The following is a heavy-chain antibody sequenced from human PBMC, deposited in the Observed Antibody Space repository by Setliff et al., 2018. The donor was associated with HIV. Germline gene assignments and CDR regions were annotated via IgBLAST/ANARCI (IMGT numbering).Heavy chain of an antibody. Sequence: PSETLSLTCTVSGGSISGASWTWIRQPAGEGLEWIGRTHASGTTQCEPSLKNRCSMSIDTSKNQFSLKLSSVTAADTAVYYCARQTATGTSATFDSWGQGSLVTVSS. V-gene: IGHV4-4*07. CDR1: GGSISGAS. CDR2: THASGTT. D-gene: IGHD2-21*02. J-gene: IGHJ4*02. CDR3: ARQTATGTSATFDS.